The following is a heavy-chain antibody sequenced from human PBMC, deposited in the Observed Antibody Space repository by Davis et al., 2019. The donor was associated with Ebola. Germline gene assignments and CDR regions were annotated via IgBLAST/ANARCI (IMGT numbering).Heavy chain of an antibody. Sequence: GESLKVSCKASGYTFTSYGISWVRQAPGQGLEWIGWISGYYGNTNYAQILQGRVTMTTDTSTSTAYMELRSLTSDDTAMYYCARTGRHKGGDYWGQGTLVTVSS. J-gene: IGHJ4*02. CDR3: ARTGRHKGGDY. CDR2: ISGYYGNT. D-gene: IGHD1-26*01. CDR1: GYTFTSYG. V-gene: IGHV1-18*01.